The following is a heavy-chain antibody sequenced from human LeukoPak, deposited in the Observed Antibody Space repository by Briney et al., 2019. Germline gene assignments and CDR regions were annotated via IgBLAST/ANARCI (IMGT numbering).Heavy chain of an antibody. Sequence: GGSLRLSCAASGFTFSNYWMSWVRQAPGKGLEWVANIKQDGSEKHYVDSAKGRFTISRDNAKNSLYLQMNSLRAEDTAVYYCARGSQYSSGWFDPWGQGTLVTVSS. CDR2: IKQDGSEK. J-gene: IGHJ5*02. CDR1: GFTFSNYW. CDR3: ARGSQYSSGWFDP. D-gene: IGHD6-25*01. V-gene: IGHV3-7*03.